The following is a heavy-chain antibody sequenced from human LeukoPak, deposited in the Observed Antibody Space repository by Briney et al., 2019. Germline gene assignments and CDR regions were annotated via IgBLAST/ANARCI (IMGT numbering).Heavy chain of an antibody. D-gene: IGHD3-10*01. Sequence: KPSETLSLTCTVSGGSISSGGYYWSWIRQHPGKGLEWIGNIYNSGSTYYNPSLKSRVTISVDTSKNQFSLKLSSVTAADTAVYYCARGPYGYFDYWGQGTLVTVSS. J-gene: IGHJ4*02. V-gene: IGHV4-31*03. CDR1: GGSISSGGYY. CDR2: IYNSGST. CDR3: ARGPYGYFDY.